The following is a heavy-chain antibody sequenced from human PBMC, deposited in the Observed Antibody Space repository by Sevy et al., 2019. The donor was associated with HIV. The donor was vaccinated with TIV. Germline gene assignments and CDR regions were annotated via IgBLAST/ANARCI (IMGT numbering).Heavy chain of an antibody. CDR2: ISAYNGNT. CDR3: ARDSIPLVQGIIITPYYYGMDV. D-gene: IGHD3-10*01. Sequence: ASVKVSCKTSGYTFNTFGINWVRQAPGQGLQWVGWISAYNGNTKYVQKFQGRVSMTTETSTSTVYMELRSLRSDDTAVYYCARDSIPLVQGIIITPYYYGMDVWGQGTTVTVSS. CDR1: GYTFNTFG. V-gene: IGHV1-18*04. J-gene: IGHJ6*02.